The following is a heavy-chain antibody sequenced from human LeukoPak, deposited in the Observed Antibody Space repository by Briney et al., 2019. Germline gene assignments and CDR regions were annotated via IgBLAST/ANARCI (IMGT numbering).Heavy chain of an antibody. CDR3: ARRSSSWYYYYYGMDV. D-gene: IGHD6-13*01. V-gene: IGHV4-39*01. J-gene: IGHJ6*02. Sequence: SETLSLTCTVSGGSISSSSYYWGWIRQPPGKGLEWIGSIYYSGSTYYNPFLKSRVTISVDTSKNQFSLKLSSVTAADTAVYYCARRSSSWYYYYYGMDVWGQGTTVTVSS. CDR2: IYYSGST. CDR1: GGSISSSSYY.